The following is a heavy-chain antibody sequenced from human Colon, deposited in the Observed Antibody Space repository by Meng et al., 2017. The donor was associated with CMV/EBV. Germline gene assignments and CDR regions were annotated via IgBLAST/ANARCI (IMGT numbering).Heavy chain of an antibody. V-gene: IGHV4-59*01. Sequence: GSLRLSCSVSGGSFKNDYWSWIRQLPGKGLEWIGFIYNSGTTEYNPSLRSRVTMSVDTSKNLFSLTLTSVTSADTAVYYCARETSNWPIDSWGQGMLVTVSS. J-gene: IGHJ4*02. D-gene: IGHD1-1*01. CDR2: IYNSGTT. CDR3: ARETSNWPIDS. CDR1: GGSFKNDY.